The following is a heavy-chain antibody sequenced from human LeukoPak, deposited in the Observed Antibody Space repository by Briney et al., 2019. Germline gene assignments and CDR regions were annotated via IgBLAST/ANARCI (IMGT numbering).Heavy chain of an antibody. Sequence: GGSLRLSCAASGFTFSSYAMHWVRQAPGKGLECVSGISSNGGSTDYANSVKGRFTISRDNSKSTLYLQMGSLSPEDVAVYYCTRGRSGSYYDPPEDWGQGTLVTVSS. D-gene: IGHD1-26*01. CDR1: GFTFSSYA. J-gene: IGHJ4*02. V-gene: IGHV3-64*01. CDR3: TRGRSGSYYDPPED. CDR2: ISSNGGST.